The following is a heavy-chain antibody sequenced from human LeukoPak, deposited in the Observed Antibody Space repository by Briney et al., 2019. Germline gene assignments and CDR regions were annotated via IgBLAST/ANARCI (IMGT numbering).Heavy chain of an antibody. CDR3: ARDYGYLSFDP. J-gene: IGHJ5*02. CDR2: IIPIFGTA. D-gene: IGHD5-18*01. V-gene: IGHV1-69*13. CDR1: GGTLSSYA. Sequence: ASVKVSCKASGGTLSSYAISWVRQAPGQGLEWMGGIIPIFGTANYAQKFQGRVTITADESTSTAYMELSSLRSEDTAVYYCARDYGYLSFDPWGQGTLVTVSS.